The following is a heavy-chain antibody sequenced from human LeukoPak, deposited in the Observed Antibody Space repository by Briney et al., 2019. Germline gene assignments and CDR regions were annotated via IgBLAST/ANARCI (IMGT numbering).Heavy chain of an antibody. CDR2: IRGNGYI. D-gene: IGHD3-16*01. CDR1: GLSFSSFA. V-gene: IGHV3-23*01. Sequence: GGSLRLSCAASGLSFSSFAMSWVRQGPARWLEWVSSIRGNGYICYRDSVKGRFTLSSDSPRNTVYFQLNNLRVEDTAIYCCAKASWVSSTDAVRWGQATLVSVCS. J-gene: IGHJ4*02. CDR3: AKASWVSSTDAVR.